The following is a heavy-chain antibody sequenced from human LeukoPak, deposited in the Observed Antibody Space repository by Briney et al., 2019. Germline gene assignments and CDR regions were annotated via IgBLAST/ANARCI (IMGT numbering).Heavy chain of an antibody. Sequence: PSETLSLTCTVSGGSISSYYWSWIRQPPGKGLEWIGYIYYSGSTNYNPSLKSRVTISVDTSKNQFSLKLSSVTAADTAVYYCAREGSESYYSRSWFDPWGQGTLVTVSS. CDR3: AREGSESYYSRSWFDP. CDR1: GGSISSYY. CDR2: IYYSGST. J-gene: IGHJ5*02. D-gene: IGHD3-10*01. V-gene: IGHV4-59*01.